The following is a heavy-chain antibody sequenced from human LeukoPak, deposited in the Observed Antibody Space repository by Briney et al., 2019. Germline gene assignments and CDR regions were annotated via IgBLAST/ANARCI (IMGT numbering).Heavy chain of an antibody. CDR1: GFTFSSYA. D-gene: IGHD4-17*01. CDR2: ISGSGGST. J-gene: IGHJ4*02. CDR3: AKDLAYGDYPGRFDY. V-gene: IGHV3-23*01. Sequence: GGSLRLSCAASGFTFSSYAMSWVRQAPGKGLEWVSAISGSGGSTYYADSVKGRFTISRGNSKNTLYLQMNSLRAEDTAVYYCAKDLAYGDYPGRFDYWGQGTLVTVSS.